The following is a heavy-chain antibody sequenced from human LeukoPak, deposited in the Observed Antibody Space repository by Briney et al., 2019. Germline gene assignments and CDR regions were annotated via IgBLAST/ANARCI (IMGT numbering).Heavy chain of an antibody. V-gene: IGHV3-11*01. Sequence: PGGSLRLSCAAFGFTFSDYYMTWIRQAPRKGLEWVSSISTTGSTIYYADSVKGRFTISRDNAKNSLYLQMNSLRAEDTAVYYCAFQWATWVVKVLDYWGQGTLATVSS. CDR1: GFTFSDYY. CDR2: ISTTGSTI. CDR3: AFQWATWVVKVLDY. D-gene: IGHD4-23*01. J-gene: IGHJ4*02.